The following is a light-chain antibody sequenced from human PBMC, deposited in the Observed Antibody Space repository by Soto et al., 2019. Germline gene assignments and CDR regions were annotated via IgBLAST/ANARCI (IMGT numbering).Light chain of an antibody. J-gene: IGKJ4*01. CDR3: QQYNNWPLL. CDR2: GAL. Sequence: EIVMTQSPATLSVSPGERATLSCRASQSVSSNLAWYQQKPGQAPRLLIYGALTRATGIPARFSGSGSGTEFTLTISSLQSEDFAVYYCQQYNNWPLLFGGGTKVEIK. CDR1: QSVSSN. V-gene: IGKV3-15*01.